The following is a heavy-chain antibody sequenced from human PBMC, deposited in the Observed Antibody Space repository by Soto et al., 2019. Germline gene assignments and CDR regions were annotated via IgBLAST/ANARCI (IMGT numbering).Heavy chain of an antibody. CDR3: AREGITMVRGAVYYYYGMDV. CDR2: IKQDGSEK. V-gene: IGHV3-7*01. D-gene: IGHD3-10*01. Sequence: EVQLVESGGGLVQPGGSLRLSCAASGFTFSSYWMSWVRQAPGKWLEWVANIKQDGSEKYYVDSVKGRFTISRDNAKNSLHLQMNSLRAEDTAVYYCAREGITMVRGAVYYYYGMDVWGQGTTVTVSS. J-gene: IGHJ6*02. CDR1: GFTFSSYW.